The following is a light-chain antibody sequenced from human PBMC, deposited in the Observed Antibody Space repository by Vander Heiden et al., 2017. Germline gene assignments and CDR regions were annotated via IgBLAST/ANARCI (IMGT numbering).Light chain of an antibody. Sequence: QSVLTQPPSVSAAPGQKVTISCSGSSSNIGISWYQQVPGTAPKLLIYENTKRPSGIPDRFSGSKSGTSATLGITGLQTGDEADYYCGTWDRSLSAGVFGGGTKVTVL. V-gene: IGLV1-51*02. J-gene: IGLJ3*02. CDR2: ENT. CDR3: GTWDRSLSAGV. CDR1: SSNIG.